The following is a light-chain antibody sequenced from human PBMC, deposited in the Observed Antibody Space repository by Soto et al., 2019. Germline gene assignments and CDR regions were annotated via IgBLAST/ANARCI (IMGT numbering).Light chain of an antibody. Sequence: DIQMTQSPSSLYASVGDRVTITCRASQSINSFLNWYQQKPGKAPKLLIYTTSSLQSGVPSRFSGSGSGTDFTLTISSLQPEDFATYYCQQSDSTHQTFGGGTRVEIK. CDR1: QSINSF. V-gene: IGKV1-39*01. CDR2: TTS. J-gene: IGKJ4*01. CDR3: QQSDSTHQT.